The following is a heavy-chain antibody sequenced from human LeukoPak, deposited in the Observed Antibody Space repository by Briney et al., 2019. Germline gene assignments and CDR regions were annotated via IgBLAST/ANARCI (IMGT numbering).Heavy chain of an antibody. CDR3: VRGRSVRAYYYGSGSSTLDY. Sequence: PSETLSLTCAVYGGSFSGYYWSWIRQPPGKGLEWIGEINHSGSTNYNPSLKSRVTISVDTSKNQFSLKLSSVTAADTAVYYCVRGRSVRAYYYGSGSSTLDYWGQGTLVTVSS. V-gene: IGHV4-34*01. D-gene: IGHD3-10*01. CDR1: GGSFSGYY. J-gene: IGHJ4*02. CDR2: INHSGST.